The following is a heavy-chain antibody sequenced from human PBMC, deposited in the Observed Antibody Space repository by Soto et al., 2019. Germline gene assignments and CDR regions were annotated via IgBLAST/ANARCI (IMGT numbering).Heavy chain of an antibody. Sequence: ASVKVSCKASGYTFTSYGISWVRQAPGQGLEWMGWISAYNGNTNYAQKLQGRVTMTTDTSTSTAYMELRSLRSDDTAVYYCARDRVLRYFDWLGPPDNWFDPWGQGTLVTVSS. J-gene: IGHJ5*02. CDR1: GYTFTSYG. D-gene: IGHD3-9*01. CDR3: ARDRVLRYFDWLGPPDNWFDP. CDR2: ISAYNGNT. V-gene: IGHV1-18*01.